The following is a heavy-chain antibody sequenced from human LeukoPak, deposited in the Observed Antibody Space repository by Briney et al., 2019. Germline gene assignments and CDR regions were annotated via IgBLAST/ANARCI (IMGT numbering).Heavy chain of an antibody. CDR1: GFTFSSYA. Sequence: GGSLRLSCAASGFTFSSYAMSWVRQAPGKGLEWVSAISGSGGSTYYADSVKGRFTISRDNSKNTLYLQMNSLRAEDTAVYYCAKEGNLRLRFSEWLPHIDAFDIWGQGTMVTVSS. CDR3: AKEGNLRLRFSEWLPHIDAFDI. J-gene: IGHJ3*02. V-gene: IGHV3-23*01. D-gene: IGHD3-3*01. CDR2: ISGSGGST.